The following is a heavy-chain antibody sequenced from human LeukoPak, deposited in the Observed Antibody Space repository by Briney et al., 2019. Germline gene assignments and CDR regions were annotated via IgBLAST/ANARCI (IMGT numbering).Heavy chain of an antibody. CDR3: ARNLITIFGVVIRAFAY. J-gene: IGHJ4*02. CDR1: GYTFTSYD. V-gene: IGHV1-8*01. Sequence: ASVKVSCKASGYTFTSYDINRVRQATGQGLEWMGWMNPNSGNTGYAQKFQGRVTMTRNTSISTAYMELSSLRSEDTAVYYCARNLITIFGVVIRAFAYWGQGTLVTVSS. D-gene: IGHD3-3*01. CDR2: MNPNSGNT.